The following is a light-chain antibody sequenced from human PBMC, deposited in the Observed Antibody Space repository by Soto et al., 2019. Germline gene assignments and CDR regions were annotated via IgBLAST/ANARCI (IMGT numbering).Light chain of an antibody. CDR2: GAS. V-gene: IGKV3-20*01. Sequence: EIVLTQSPATLSLSPGERATLSCRTSQSVSSSYLAWYQQKPGQAPRLLIYGASNTAAGIPDRFSGSGSGTDFTVTISRLEPEDFAVYYCKYFGSYQRAMYTFGQGTKLEIK. CDR1: QSVSSSY. J-gene: IGKJ2*01. CDR3: KYFGSYQRAMYT.